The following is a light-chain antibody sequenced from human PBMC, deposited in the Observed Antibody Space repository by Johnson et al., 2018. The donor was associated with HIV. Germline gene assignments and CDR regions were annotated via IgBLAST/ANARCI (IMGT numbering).Light chain of an antibody. J-gene: IGLJ1*01. CDR1: TSNIGNNY. V-gene: IGLV1-51*01. CDR2: DNN. CDR3: GRWDDSLSTYV. Sequence: QSVLTQPPSVSAAPGQKVTISCSGSTSNIGNNYVSWYQQFPKTAPKLLIYDNNKRPSGIPDRFSGSKSGTSATLGIAGLQTGDEADYYCGRWDDSLSTYVFGTGTKVTVL.